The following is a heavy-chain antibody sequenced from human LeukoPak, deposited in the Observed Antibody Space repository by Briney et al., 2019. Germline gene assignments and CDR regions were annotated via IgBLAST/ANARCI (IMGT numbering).Heavy chain of an antibody. Sequence: ASVKVSCKASGYTFTSYGISWVRQAPGQGLEWMGSISPYTGSTKYAERLQDRVIMTTDTSTRTAYMELRSLRSDDTAVFYCARDQYDSVWGSYRPYFDYWGQGTLVTVSS. CDR1: GYTFTSYG. CDR3: ARDQYDSVWGSYRPYFDY. D-gene: IGHD3-16*02. J-gene: IGHJ4*02. CDR2: ISPYTGST. V-gene: IGHV1-18*04.